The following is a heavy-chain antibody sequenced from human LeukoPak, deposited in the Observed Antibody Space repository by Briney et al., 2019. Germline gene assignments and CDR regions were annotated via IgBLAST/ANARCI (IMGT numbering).Heavy chain of an antibody. Sequence: GGSLRLSCAASGFTFSVTWMSWVRQAPGRGLEWVGRFKSKVAGGTTDYAAPAAGRFTISRDDSKNMLYLQMNSLKTEDTGVYYCTRGAPQADVFDIWGQGTMVTVSS. D-gene: IGHD1-26*01. J-gene: IGHJ3*02. CDR2: FKSKVAGGTT. V-gene: IGHV3-15*01. CDR1: GFTFSVTW. CDR3: TRGAPQADVFDI.